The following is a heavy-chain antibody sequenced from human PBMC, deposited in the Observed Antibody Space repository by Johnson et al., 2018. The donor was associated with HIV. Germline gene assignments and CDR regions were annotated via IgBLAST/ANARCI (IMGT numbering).Heavy chain of an antibody. Sequence: QVQLVESGGGLVQSGGSLRLSCAASGFTFSDHYMDWVRQAPGKGLEWVAVISYDGSNKYYADSVKGRFTISRDNSKNTMSLQMNSPRVEDTAVYYCALVRGGRENAFDIWGQGTMVTVSS. CDR2: ISYDGSNK. CDR1: GFTFSDHY. D-gene: IGHD1-26*01. CDR3: ALVRGGRENAFDI. J-gene: IGHJ3*02. V-gene: IGHV3-30*03.